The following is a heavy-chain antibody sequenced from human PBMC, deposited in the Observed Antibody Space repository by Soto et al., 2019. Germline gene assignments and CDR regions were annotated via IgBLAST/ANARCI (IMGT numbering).Heavy chain of an antibody. D-gene: IGHD6-19*01. V-gene: IGHV4-34*01. CDR3: ARGVTYSSGWRPIRGGMDV. CDR1: GGSFSGYY. CDR2: INHSGST. Sequence: PXGTLSLTCAVYGGSFSGYYWSWIRQPPGKGLEWIGEINHSGSTNYNPSLKSRVTISVDTSKNQFSLKLSSVTAADTAVYYCARGVTYSSGWRPIRGGMDVWGQGTTVTVSS. J-gene: IGHJ6*02.